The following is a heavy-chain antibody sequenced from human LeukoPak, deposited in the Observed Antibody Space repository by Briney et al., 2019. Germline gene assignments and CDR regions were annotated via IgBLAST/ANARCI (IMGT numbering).Heavy chain of an antibody. CDR1: GGSFSDNY. J-gene: IGHJ5*02. V-gene: IGHV4-34*01. D-gene: IGHD3-3*01. CDR3: ARHLGAAGVLRFDP. CDR2: ISQSGNT. Sequence: SETLSLTCAVSGGSFSDNYWSWIRQPPGKGLEWIGEISQSGNTNYNPSLKSRVTMLIDTSKNQFSLTLTSVTAADTAVYYCARHLGAAGVLRFDPWGQGTLVTVSS.